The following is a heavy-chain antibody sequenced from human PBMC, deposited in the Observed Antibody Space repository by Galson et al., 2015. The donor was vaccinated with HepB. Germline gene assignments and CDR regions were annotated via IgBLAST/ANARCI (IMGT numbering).Heavy chain of an antibody. CDR3: ARGPRYCSDISCQIDDNYYRGMDV. CDR2: IDPTDSSI. V-gene: IGHV5-10-1*01. J-gene: IGHJ6*02. D-gene: IGHD2-2*01. CDR1: GHTFSNYW. Sequence: SGVEVRMPGGSPKLSCKGSGHTFSNYWLISVRHFPGKGLEWMVTIDPTDSSIKYIPSSLGLVILSVVKSIGTAYLQWSSLKAADTAMYYFARGPRYCSDISCQIDDNYYRGMDVWGQGTTVTVSS.